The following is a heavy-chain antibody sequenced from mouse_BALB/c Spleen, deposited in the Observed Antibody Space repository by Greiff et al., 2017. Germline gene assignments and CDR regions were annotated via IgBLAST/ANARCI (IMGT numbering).Heavy chain of an antibody. CDR3: ASTVVATKGFAY. J-gene: IGHJ3*01. V-gene: IGHV2-9*02. Sequence: VQRVESGPGLVAPSQSLSITCTVSGFSLTSYGVHWVRQPPGKGLEWLGVIWAGGSTNYNSALMSRLSISKDNSKSQVFLKMNSLQTDDTAMYYCASTVVATKGFAYWGQGTLVTVSA. CDR2: IWAGGST. D-gene: IGHD1-1*01. CDR1: GFSLTSYG.